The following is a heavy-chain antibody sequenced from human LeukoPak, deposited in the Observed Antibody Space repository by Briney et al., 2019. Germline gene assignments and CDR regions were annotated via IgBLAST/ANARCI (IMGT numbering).Heavy chain of an antibody. CDR1: GNTLTELS. J-gene: IGHJ5*02. CDR2: FDSEDGET. D-gene: IGHD3-22*01. Sequence: ASVKVSCKVSGNTLTELSMHWVRQAPGKGLEWMGGFDSEDGETVYAQNFQGRVTMTEDTFTDTAYMELTSLRSEDTAVYYCAATTHCYDSSGYFRWFDPWGQGTLVTVSS. V-gene: IGHV1-24*01. CDR3: AATTHCYDSSGYFRWFDP.